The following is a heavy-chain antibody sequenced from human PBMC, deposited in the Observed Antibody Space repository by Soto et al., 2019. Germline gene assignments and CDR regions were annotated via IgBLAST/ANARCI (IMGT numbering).Heavy chain of an antibody. J-gene: IGHJ4*02. CDR3: ARDKQIDCTNGVCYTPFDY. V-gene: IGHV1-3*01. Sequence: ASVKVSCKASGYTFTSYAMHWVRQAPGQRLEWMGWINAGNGNTKYSQKFQGRVTITRDTSASTAYMELSSLRSEDTAVYYCARDKQIDCTNGVCYTPFDYWGQGTLVTVSS. D-gene: IGHD2-8*01. CDR1: GYTFTSYA. CDR2: INAGNGNT.